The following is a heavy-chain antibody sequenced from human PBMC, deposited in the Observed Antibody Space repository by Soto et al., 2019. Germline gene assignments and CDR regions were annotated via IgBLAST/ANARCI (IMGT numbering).Heavy chain of an antibody. CDR3: ARDLGGAAAGTAYNWFDP. V-gene: IGHV1-8*01. J-gene: IGHJ5*02. CDR2: MDPNSGNT. D-gene: IGHD6-13*01. CDR1: GYTFTSYD. Sequence: GASVKVSCKASGYTFTSYDINWVRQATGQGLEWMGWMDPNSGNTGYAQKLQGRVTMTADTSTSTAYMELRSLRSDDTAVYYCARDLGGAAAGTAYNWFDPWGQGTLVTVSS.